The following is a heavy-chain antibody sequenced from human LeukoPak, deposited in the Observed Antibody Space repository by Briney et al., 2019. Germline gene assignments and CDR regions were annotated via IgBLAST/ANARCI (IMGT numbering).Heavy chain of an antibody. CDR2: ITSSGSST. J-gene: IGHJ4*02. V-gene: IGHV3-11*03. D-gene: IGHD3-10*01. CDR3: ATYYYASGRSD. Sequence: PGGSLRLSCAASGFTFSDYYMSWIRQAPGKGLEWVSYITSSGSSTGYADSVKGRFTISRDNAKNSLYLQMSSLRAEDTAVYYCATYYYASGRSDWGQGTLVTVSS. CDR1: GFTFSDYY.